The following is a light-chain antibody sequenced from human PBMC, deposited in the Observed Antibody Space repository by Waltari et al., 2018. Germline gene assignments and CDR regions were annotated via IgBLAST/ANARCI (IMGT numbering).Light chain of an antibody. V-gene: IGKV4-1*01. CDR3: QQYYNAPLT. J-gene: IGKJ4*01. CDR1: QRVLHSSNNKNY. Sequence: DIVMTQSPDSLALSLGERATINCQSSQRVLHSSNNKNYLAWYQQKPGQPPNLLIYWASTRESGVPDRFSGSGSGTDFTLTISSLQAEDVAVYYCQQYYNAPLTFGGGTKVEIK. CDR2: WAS.